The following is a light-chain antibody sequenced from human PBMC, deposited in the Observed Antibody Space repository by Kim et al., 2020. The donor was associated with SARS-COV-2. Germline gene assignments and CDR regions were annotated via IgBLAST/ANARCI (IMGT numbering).Light chain of an antibody. V-gene: IGLV2-14*03. CDR3: SSFTTSSPYVV. J-gene: IGLJ2*01. CDR1: SSDY. CDR2: DFN. Sequence: SGSPGQSITMTCTGTSSDYVSWYQQHPGKAPKLMIYDFNKRPSGVSSRFSGSKSGDSASLTISGLQTEDEADYHCSSFTTSSPYVVFGGGTQLTVL.